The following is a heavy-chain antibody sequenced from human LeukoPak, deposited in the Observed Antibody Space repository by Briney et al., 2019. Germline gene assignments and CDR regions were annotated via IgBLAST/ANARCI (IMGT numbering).Heavy chain of an antibody. CDR2: IKQDGSEK. V-gene: IGHV3-7*01. CDR3: AREGDYGGNSDAFDI. Sequence: PGGSLRLSCAASGFTFSTYWMSWVRQAPGKGLEWVANIKQDGSEKYYVDSVKGRFTISRDNSKNTLYLQMNSLRAEDTAVYYCAREGDYGGNSDAFDIWGQGTMVTVSS. D-gene: IGHD4-23*01. CDR1: GFTFSTYW. J-gene: IGHJ3*02.